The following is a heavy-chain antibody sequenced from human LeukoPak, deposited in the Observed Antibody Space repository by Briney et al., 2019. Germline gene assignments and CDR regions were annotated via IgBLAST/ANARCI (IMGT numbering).Heavy chain of an antibody. J-gene: IGHJ4*02. D-gene: IGHD4-17*01. CDR3: ASMLADDYGDPG. Sequence: SETLSLTCTVSGGSISSSSYYWGWIRQPPGKGLEWIGSIYYSGSTYYNPSLKSRVTISVDTSKNQFSLKLSSVTAADTAVYYCASMLADDYGDPGWGQGTLVTVSS. CDR1: GGSISSSSYY. V-gene: IGHV4-39*01. CDR2: IYYSGST.